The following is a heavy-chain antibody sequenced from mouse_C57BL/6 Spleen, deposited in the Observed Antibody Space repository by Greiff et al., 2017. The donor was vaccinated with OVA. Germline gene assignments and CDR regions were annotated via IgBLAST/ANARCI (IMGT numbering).Heavy chain of an antibody. J-gene: IGHJ1*03. D-gene: IGHD1-1*01. CDR1: GYTFTSYD. V-gene: IGHV1-85*01. CDR2: IYPRDGST. Sequence: VQLVESGPELVKPGASVKLSCKASGYTFTSYDINWVKQRPGQGLEWIGWIYPRDGSTKYNEKFKGKATLTVDPSSSTAYMELHSLTSEDSAVYFCARGGSSYTRYFDVWGTGTTVTVSS. CDR3: ARGGSSYTRYFDV.